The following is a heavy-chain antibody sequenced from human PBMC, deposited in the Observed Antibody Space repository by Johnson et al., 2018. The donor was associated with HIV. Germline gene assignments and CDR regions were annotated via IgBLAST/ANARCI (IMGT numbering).Heavy chain of an antibody. D-gene: IGHD2-2*01. CDR1: GFTFSNDV. V-gene: IGHV3-30*03. CDR2: ISYDGSNK. Sequence: VQLVESGGGVVQPGRSLRPSCAASGFTFSNDVLEWVRQAPGKGLEWVVVISYDGSNKYYADSVKGRFTISRDNSKNTLYLQMNSLKTEDTAYAIVVVPAASPPDAFDIWGQGTMVTVSS. J-gene: IGHJ3*02. CDR3: VVPAASPPDAFDI.